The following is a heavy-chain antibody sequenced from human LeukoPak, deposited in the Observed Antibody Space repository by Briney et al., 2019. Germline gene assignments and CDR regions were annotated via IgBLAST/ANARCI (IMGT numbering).Heavy chain of an antibody. J-gene: IGHJ3*02. V-gene: IGHV4-59*08. CDR2: IYYNGNT. Sequence: KPSDTLSLTCTVSGGSISNYWTWIRQPPGKGLEWIGYIYYNGNTNYNPSLKSRVTISVDTSKNQFSLKLTSVTAADTAVFYCARLTAAPGVWAFDIWGQGTRVIVSS. CDR3: ARLTAAPGVWAFDI. D-gene: IGHD6-13*01. CDR1: GGSISNY.